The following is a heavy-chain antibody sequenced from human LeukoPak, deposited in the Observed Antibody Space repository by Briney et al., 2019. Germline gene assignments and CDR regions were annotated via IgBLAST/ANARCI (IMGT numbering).Heavy chain of an antibody. Sequence: SETLSLTCTVSGGSISSSSYSWSWIRQPAGKGLEWIGRIYISGSTNYNPSLKSRVTISVDTSKMQFSLKLSSVTAADTAVYYCAREKIGYYDGSGRGWFDPWGQGTLVTVSS. V-gene: IGHV4-61*02. CDR2: IYISGST. CDR1: GGSISSSSYS. CDR3: AREKIGYYDGSGRGWFDP. J-gene: IGHJ5*02. D-gene: IGHD3-22*01.